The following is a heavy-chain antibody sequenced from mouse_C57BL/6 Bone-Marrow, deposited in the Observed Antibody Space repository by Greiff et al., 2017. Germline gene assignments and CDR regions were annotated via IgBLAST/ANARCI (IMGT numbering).Heavy chain of an antibody. Sequence: VKLMESGAELARPGASVKLSCKVSGYTFTSYGISWVKQRTGQGLEWIGEIYPRSGNTYYNEKFKGKATLTADKSSSTVYMVLRSLTSEGSAVYFCARSGTGYWGQGTTLTVSS. J-gene: IGHJ2*01. CDR2: IYPRSGNT. D-gene: IGHD4-1*01. CDR1: GYTFTSYG. V-gene: IGHV1-81*01. CDR3: ARSGTGY.